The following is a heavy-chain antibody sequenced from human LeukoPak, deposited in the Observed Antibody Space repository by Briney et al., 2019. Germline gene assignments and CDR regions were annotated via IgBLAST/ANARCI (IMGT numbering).Heavy chain of an antibody. V-gene: IGHV1-69*04. Sequence: ASVKVSCKASGSTFSNYGITWVRQAPGQGLEWMGRIIPILDVALYAQKFQGSVTITADKSTSTAYMELSTLRPEDTAVYYCARDQGVTDPPPYGLDVWGQGTTVTVSS. D-gene: IGHD2-21*02. CDR1: GSTFSNYG. CDR3: ARDQGVTDPPPYGLDV. CDR2: IIPILDVA. J-gene: IGHJ6*02.